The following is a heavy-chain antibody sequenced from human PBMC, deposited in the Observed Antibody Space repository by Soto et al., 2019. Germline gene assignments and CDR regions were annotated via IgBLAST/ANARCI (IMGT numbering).Heavy chain of an antibody. V-gene: IGHV3-30-3*01. D-gene: IGHD1-20*01. J-gene: IGHJ5*02. Sequence: GGSLRLSCAASGFTFSSYALHWVRQVPGKGLEWVAVISYAGSNKYYADSVKGRFTISRDNSKNTLYLQMNSLRTEDTAVYYCARDALFTWYNWNHGTNWFDPWGQGTLVTVSS. CDR2: ISYAGSNK. CDR3: ARDALFTWYNWNHGTNWFDP. CDR1: GFTFSSYA.